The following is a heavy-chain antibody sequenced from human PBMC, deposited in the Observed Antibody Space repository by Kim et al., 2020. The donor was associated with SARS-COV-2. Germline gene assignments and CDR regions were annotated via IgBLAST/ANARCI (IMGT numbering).Heavy chain of an antibody. J-gene: IGHJ4*02. D-gene: IGHD3-16*01. CDR3: AKLKSLVWVHFDY. V-gene: IGHV3-23*01. Sequence: SAESVKGRFTISRDNSKNTLFLQMNSLRAEDTAVYYCAKLKSLVWVHFDYWGQGTLVTVSS.